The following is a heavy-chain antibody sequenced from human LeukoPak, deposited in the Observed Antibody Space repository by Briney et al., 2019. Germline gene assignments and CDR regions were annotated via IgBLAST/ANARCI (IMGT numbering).Heavy chain of an antibody. CDR1: GSAFSNFA. J-gene: IGHJ6*03. V-gene: IGHV3-23*01. CDR2: LTGSGST. D-gene: IGHD2-15*01. CDR3: AKMKGWRLYDYSMDV. Sequence: GPLRLSCVASGSAFSNFAMSWVRQPPGKGLEWVSGLTGSGSTYHADSVRGRFTISRDTSKNTLSMQMNSLRAEDTAVYYCAKMKGWRLYDYSMDVWGKGTTVTVSS.